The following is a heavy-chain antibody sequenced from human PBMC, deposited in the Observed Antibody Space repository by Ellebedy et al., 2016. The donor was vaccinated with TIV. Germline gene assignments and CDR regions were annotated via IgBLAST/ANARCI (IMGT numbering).Heavy chain of an antibody. D-gene: IGHD2-2*01. V-gene: IGHV3-43D*03. Sequence: GESLKISXAASGFTFDDYAMHWVRQAPGKGLEWASLISWDGGSTYYADSVKGRFTISRDNSKNSLYLQMNSLRAEDTALYYCAKDRGYPAAMSGMDYWGQGTLVTVSS. CDR2: ISWDGGST. J-gene: IGHJ4*02. CDR3: AKDRGYPAAMSGMDY. CDR1: GFTFDDYA.